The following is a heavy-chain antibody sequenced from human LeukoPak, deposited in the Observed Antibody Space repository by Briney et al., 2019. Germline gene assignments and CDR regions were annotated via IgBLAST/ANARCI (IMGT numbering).Heavy chain of an antibody. CDR3: AKEEYSHTTNYFDN. CDR2: ISGDGGST. V-gene: IGHV3-43*02. D-gene: IGHD2-8*01. J-gene: IGHJ4*02. CDR1: GFIFDDYA. Sequence: GGSLRLSCAASGFIFDDYAMHWVRQAPGKGLEWVPLISGDGGSTFADSVRGRFTISRDNSKNSLSLQVNSLTTEDTALYYCAKEEYSHTTNYFDNWGQGILVTVSS.